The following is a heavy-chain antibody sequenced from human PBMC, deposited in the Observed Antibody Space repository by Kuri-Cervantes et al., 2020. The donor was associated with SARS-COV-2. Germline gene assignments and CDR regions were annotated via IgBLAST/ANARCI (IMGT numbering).Heavy chain of an antibody. Sequence: SVKVSCKASGYTFTSYDISWVRQAPGQGLEWMGGIIPIFGTANYAQKFQGRVTITTDESTSTAYMELSSLRSEDTAVYYCATSPNWRQGGGRDAFDIWGQGTMVTVSS. J-gene: IGHJ3*02. CDR2: IIPIFGTA. CDR3: ATSPNWRQGGGRDAFDI. D-gene: IGHD1-20*01. CDR1: GYTFTSYD. V-gene: IGHV1-69*05.